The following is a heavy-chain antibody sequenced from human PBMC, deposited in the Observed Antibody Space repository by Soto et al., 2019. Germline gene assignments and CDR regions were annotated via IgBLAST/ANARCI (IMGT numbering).Heavy chain of an antibody. CDR3: ARPNNWNPYWYCDL. CDR1: GFTVSDNY. V-gene: IGHV3-66*04. CDR2: IYSDGST. D-gene: IGHD1-20*01. Sequence: EVQLVESGGGLVQPGGSLRLSCAASGFTVSDNYMRYMSWVRQAPGKGLEWVSVIYSDGSTYSADSVKGRFTISRDNSKNTLYLQMNSLRAEDTAVYYCARPNNWNPYWYCDLWGRGTLVTVSS. J-gene: IGHJ2*01.